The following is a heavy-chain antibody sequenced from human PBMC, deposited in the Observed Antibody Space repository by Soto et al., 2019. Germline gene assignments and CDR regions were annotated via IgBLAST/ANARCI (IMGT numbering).Heavy chain of an antibody. CDR3: ASGRSRGSIGGLEYSSSPPFDY. J-gene: IGHJ4*02. D-gene: IGHD6-6*01. Sequence: GGSLRLSCAASGFTFSSYGMHWVRQAPGKGLEWVAVIWYDGSNKYYADSVKGRFTISRDNSKNTLYLQMNSLRAEDTAVYYCASGRSRGSIGGLEYSSSPPFDYWVQGTLVTVSS. CDR1: GFTFSSYG. V-gene: IGHV3-33*01. CDR2: IWYDGSNK.